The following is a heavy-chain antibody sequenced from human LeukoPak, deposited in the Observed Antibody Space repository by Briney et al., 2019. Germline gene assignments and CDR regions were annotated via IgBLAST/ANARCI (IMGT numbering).Heavy chain of an antibody. CDR1: GFTFSHYG. V-gene: IGHV3-30*02. CDR3: TKYRSGNFDYYPDLDS. D-gene: IGHD3-9*01. CDR2: TRYDESLN. J-gene: IGHJ4*02. Sequence: GGSLRLSCAASGFTFSHYGMHWVRQAPGKGLEWVAFTRYDESLNYYAGSVRGRFTISRDNSKNALYLQMNSLRTEDTAIYYCTKYRSGNFDYYPDLDSWGQGILVTVSS.